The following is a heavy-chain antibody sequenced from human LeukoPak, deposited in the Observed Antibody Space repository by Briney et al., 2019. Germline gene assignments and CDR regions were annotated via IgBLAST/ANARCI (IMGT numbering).Heavy chain of an antibody. CDR1: GGSISSGGYY. CDR3: ARVVVGIAAAVD. Sequence: SETLSLTCTVSGGSISSGGYYWSWIRQHPGKGLGWIGYIYYSGSTYYNPSLKSRVTISVDTSKNQFSLKLSSVTAADTAVYYCARVVVGIAAAVDWGQGTLVTVSS. CDR2: IYYSGST. J-gene: IGHJ4*02. V-gene: IGHV4-31*03. D-gene: IGHD6-13*01.